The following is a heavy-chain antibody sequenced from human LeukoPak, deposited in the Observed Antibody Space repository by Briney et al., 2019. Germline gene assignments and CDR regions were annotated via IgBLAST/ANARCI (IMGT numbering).Heavy chain of an antibody. J-gene: IGHJ5*02. V-gene: IGHV3-20*04. CDR1: GFTFDDYG. D-gene: IGHD5-12*01. CDR3: VKAALSGSGYDLHWFDP. CDR2: INWNGGSR. Sequence: PGGSLRLSCAASGFTFDDYGISWVRQAPGKGLEWVSGINWNGGSRDHADSVKGRFTISRDNAKNSLYLQIHSLRTEDTALYYCVKAALSGSGYDLHWFDPWGQGTLVIVSS.